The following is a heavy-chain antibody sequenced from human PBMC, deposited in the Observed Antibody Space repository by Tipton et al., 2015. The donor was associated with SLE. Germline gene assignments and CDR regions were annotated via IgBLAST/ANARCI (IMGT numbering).Heavy chain of an antibody. CDR1: GFTFSSYS. J-gene: IGHJ4*02. CDR3: ARVAPTRGYSYGYFDY. Sequence: SLRLSCAASGFTFSSYSMNWVRQAPGKGLEWVSSISSSSSYIYYADSVKGRFTISRDNAKNSLYLQMNSLRAADTAVYYCARVAPTRGYSYGYFDYWGQGTLVTVSS. D-gene: IGHD5-18*01. V-gene: IGHV3-21*01. CDR2: ISSSSSYI.